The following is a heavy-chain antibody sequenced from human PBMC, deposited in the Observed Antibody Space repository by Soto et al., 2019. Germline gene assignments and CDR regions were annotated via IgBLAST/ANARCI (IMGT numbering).Heavy chain of an antibody. CDR2: IYYSGST. CDR3: ARVKSITIFGVALDAFDI. V-gene: IGHV4-59*01. Sequence: NPSETLSLTCTVSGGSISSYYWSWIRQPPGKGLEWIGYIYYSGSTNYNPSLKSRVTISVDTSKNQFSLKLSSVTAADTAVYYCARVKSITIFGVALDAFDIWGQGTMVTVSS. D-gene: IGHD3-3*01. CDR1: GGSISSYY. J-gene: IGHJ3*02.